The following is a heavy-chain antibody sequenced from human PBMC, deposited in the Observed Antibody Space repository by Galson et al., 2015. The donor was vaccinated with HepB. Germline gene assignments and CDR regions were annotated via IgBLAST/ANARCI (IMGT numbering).Heavy chain of an antibody. CDR2: IIPIFGTA. V-gene: IGHV1-69*06. D-gene: IGHD2-2*01. Sequence: SVKVSCKASGGTFSSYAISWVRQAPGQGLEWMGGIIPIFGTANYAQKFQGRVTITADKSTSTAYMELSSLRSEDTAVYYCASEGPAAYPDNYYYYGMDVWGQGTTVTVSS. J-gene: IGHJ6*02. CDR1: GGTFSSYA. CDR3: ASEGPAAYPDNYYYYGMDV.